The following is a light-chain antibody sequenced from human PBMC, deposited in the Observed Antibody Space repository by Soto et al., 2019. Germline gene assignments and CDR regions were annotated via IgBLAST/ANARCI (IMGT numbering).Light chain of an antibody. Sequence: EIVFTQSPCTLSLSPGERATLSFRASQSVSNNYLAWYQQKPGQAPRLLIYGASNRATGIPDRFSGSGSGTDFTLTISRLEPEDFAVYYCQQYGSSGTFGQGTKVDIK. CDR1: QSVSNNY. CDR3: QQYGSSGT. J-gene: IGKJ1*01. V-gene: IGKV3-20*01. CDR2: GAS.